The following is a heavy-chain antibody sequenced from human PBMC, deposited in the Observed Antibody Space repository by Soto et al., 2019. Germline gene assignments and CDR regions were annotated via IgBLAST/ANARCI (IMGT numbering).Heavy chain of an antibody. Sequence: SETLSLTCTVSGGSISSGDYYWSWIRQPPGKGLEWIGYIYYSGSTYYNPSLKSRVTISVDTSKNQFSLKLSSVTAADTAVYYRASWHSSGYYFWNYWGQGTLVTVSS. D-gene: IGHD3-22*01. CDR2: IYYSGST. CDR3: ASWHSSGYYFWNY. CDR1: GGSISSGDYY. V-gene: IGHV4-30-4*01. J-gene: IGHJ4*02.